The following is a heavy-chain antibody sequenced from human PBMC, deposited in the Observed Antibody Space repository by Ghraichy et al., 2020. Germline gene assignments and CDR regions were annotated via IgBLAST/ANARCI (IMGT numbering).Heavy chain of an antibody. V-gene: IGHV3-64D*06. Sequence: GGSLRLSCSASGFIFSSYAMHWVRQAPGKGLEYVSAISSNGGSTYYADSVKGRFTISRDNSKNTLYLQMSSLRAEDTAVYYCVKGGAMVRGVLDYWGQGTLVTVSS. CDR3: VKGGAMVRGVLDY. J-gene: IGHJ4*02. CDR1: GFIFSSYA. D-gene: IGHD3-10*01. CDR2: ISSNGGST.